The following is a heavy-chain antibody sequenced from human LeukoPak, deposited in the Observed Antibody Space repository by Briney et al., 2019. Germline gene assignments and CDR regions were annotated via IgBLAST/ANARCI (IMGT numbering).Heavy chain of an antibody. CDR1: GGTFSSCA. D-gene: IGHD3-10*01. CDR2: IIPILGIA. CDR3: ARRYYYGSGSYYDYYYGMDV. Sequence: ASVKVSCKASGGTFSSCAISWVRQAPGQGLEWMGRIIPILGIANYAQKFQGRVTITADKSTSTAYMELSSLRSEDTAVYYCARRYYYGSGSYYDYYYGMDVWGQGTTVTVSS. V-gene: IGHV1-69*04. J-gene: IGHJ6*02.